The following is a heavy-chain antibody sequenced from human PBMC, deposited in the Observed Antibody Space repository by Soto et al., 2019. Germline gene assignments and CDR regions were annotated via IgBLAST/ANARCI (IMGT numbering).Heavy chain of an antibody. J-gene: IGHJ4*02. D-gene: IGHD1-26*01. CDR2: ISGSGGST. Sequence: LRLSCAASGFTFSSYAMSWVRQAPGKGLEWVSAISGSGGSTYYADSVKGRFTISRDDSKNTAYLQMNSLKTEGTAVYYCTRDSSGIEGATPDWGQGTLVTVSS. V-gene: IGHV3-23*01. CDR1: GFTFSSYA. CDR3: TRDSSGIEGATPD.